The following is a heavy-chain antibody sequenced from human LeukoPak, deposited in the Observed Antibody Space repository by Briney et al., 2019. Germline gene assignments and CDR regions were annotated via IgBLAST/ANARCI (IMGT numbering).Heavy chain of an antibody. CDR3: ARGGDFGYSYGGYYYMDV. D-gene: IGHD5-18*01. CDR1: GFTFSSYD. V-gene: IGHV3-13*01. CDR2: TGTAGDT. J-gene: IGHJ6*03. Sequence: GGSLRLSCAASGFTFSSYDMHWVRQATGKGLEWVSATGTAGDTYYPGSVKGRFTISRENAKNSLYLQMNSLRAGDTAVYYCARGGDFGYSYGGYYYMDVWGKGTTVTVSS.